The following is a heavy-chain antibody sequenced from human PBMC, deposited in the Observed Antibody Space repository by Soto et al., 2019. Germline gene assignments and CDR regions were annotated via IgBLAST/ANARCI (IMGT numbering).Heavy chain of an antibody. CDR3: ARGRSHEWELLVQYFDY. CDR2: VYYSGST. Sequence: KTSETLSLTCTVSGGSVSDSYWGWIRQPPGKGLEWVAYVYYSGSTNYNPSLGSRVTISVDKSKNQFSLKMTSVTGADTAVYYCARGRSHEWELLVQYFDYWGQGTQVTVSS. V-gene: IGHV4-59*02. CDR1: GGSVSDSY. D-gene: IGHD1-26*01. J-gene: IGHJ4*02.